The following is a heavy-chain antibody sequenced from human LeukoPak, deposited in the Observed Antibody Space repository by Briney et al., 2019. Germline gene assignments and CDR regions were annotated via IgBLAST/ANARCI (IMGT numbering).Heavy chain of an antibody. Sequence: KPSETLSLTCTVSGGSFSSSSYYWGWIRQPPGKGLEWIGSIYYSGSTYYNPSLKSRVTISVDTSKNQFSLKLSSVTAADTAVYYCARHGAEMATIRTPFDYCGQGTLVTVSS. CDR2: IYYSGST. V-gene: IGHV4-39*01. J-gene: IGHJ4*02. D-gene: IGHD5-24*01. CDR1: GGSFSSSSYY. CDR3: ARHGAEMATIRTPFDY.